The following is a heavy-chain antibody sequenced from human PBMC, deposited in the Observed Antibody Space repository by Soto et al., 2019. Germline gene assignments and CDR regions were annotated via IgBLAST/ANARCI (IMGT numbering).Heavy chain of an antibody. J-gene: IGHJ5*02. CDR3: ARLHCDSPNCVPLDP. D-gene: IGHD2-2*01. CDR2: IYYSGTS. CDR1: GGSINDDTYY. V-gene: IGHV4-39*01. Sequence: QLQLQESGPGLVKPSETLSLTCTVSGGSINDDTYYWGWIRQPPGKGLEWIGSIYYSGTSSYNPYPAGRFTMPVDTSKQQVSLRLRSVTAADTAVYYCARLHCDSPNCVPLDPWGQGTLVIVSS.